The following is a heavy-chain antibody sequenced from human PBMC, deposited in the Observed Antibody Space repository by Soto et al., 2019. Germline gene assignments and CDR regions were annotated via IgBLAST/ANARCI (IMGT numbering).Heavy chain of an antibody. Sequence: EVQLLESGGGLVQPGGSLRLSCAASGFTFSSYAMSWVRQAPGKGLEWVSAISGSGGSTYYADSVKGRLTTSRDISKNPLYLQMNSLRAEDTAVYYCAKASIFGVVIIPPYWYFDLWGRGTLVTVSS. J-gene: IGHJ2*01. V-gene: IGHV3-23*01. CDR1: GFTFSSYA. D-gene: IGHD3-3*01. CDR3: AKASIFGVVIIPPYWYFDL. CDR2: ISGSGGST.